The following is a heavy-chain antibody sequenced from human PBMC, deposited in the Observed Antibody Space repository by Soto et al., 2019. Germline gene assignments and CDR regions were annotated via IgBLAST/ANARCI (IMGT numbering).Heavy chain of an antibody. CDR3: ARHGYNYGGGYFDY. CDR1: GVTFSRYA. Sequence: PGGALRLSCAASGVTFSRYAMNWGRQAPGEGVGGGSYISSSGSSIYYADSVKGRFTVSRDNAKNTLYLQMNSLRAEDTAVYYCARHGYNYGGGYFDYWGQGTLVTVSS. J-gene: IGHJ4*02. D-gene: IGHD5-18*01. V-gene: IGHV3-48*01. CDR2: ISSSGSSI.